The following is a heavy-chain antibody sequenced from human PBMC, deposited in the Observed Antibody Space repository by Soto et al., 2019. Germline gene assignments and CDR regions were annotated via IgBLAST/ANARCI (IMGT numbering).Heavy chain of an antibody. Sequence: QVQLQESGPGLVKPSETLSLTCTVPGGSISTSYWSWIRQPPGKGLEWIGYVYYSGSTNYNPSLKSRVTISVDTSKNQFSLKLSSVTAADTAVYYCARGGNYYFDYWGQGTLVTVSS. CDR2: VYYSGST. CDR3: ARGGNYYFDY. V-gene: IGHV4-59*01. J-gene: IGHJ4*02. D-gene: IGHD1-7*01. CDR1: GGSISTSY.